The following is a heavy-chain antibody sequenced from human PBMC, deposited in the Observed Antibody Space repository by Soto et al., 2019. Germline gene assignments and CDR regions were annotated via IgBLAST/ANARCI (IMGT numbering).Heavy chain of an antibody. D-gene: IGHD3-3*01. V-gene: IGHV4-34*01. J-gene: IGHJ6*02. CDR3: ARGNYDFWSGYLLYYYYGMDV. CDR1: GGSFSGYY. CDR2: INHSGST. Sequence: NPSETLSLTCAVYGGSFSGYYWSWIRQPPGKGLEWIGEINHSGSTNYNPSLKSRVTRSVDTSKNQFSLKLSSVTAADTAVYYCARGNYDFWSGYLLYYYYGMDVWGQGTTVTVSS.